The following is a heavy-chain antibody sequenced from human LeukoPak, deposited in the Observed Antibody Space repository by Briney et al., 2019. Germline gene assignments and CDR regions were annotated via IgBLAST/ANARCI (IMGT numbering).Heavy chain of an antibody. CDR1: GYTFTSYD. CDR3: ARAQIDSWSGYYKIWNYYYGMDV. V-gene: IGHV1-8*01. Sequence: ASVKVSCKASGYTFTSYDINWVRQATGQGLEWMGWMNPNSGNTGYAQKFQGRVTMTRNTSISTAYMELSSLRSEDTAVYYCARAQIDSWSGYYKIWNYYYGMDVWGQGTTVTVSS. D-gene: IGHD3-3*01. J-gene: IGHJ6*02. CDR2: MNPNSGNT.